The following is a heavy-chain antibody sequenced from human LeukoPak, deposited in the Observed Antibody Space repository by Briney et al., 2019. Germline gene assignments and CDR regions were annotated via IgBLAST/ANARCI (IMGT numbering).Heavy chain of an antibody. V-gene: IGHV1-8*01. D-gene: IGHD3-22*01. CDR2: MNPNSGST. J-gene: IGHJ4*02. CDR1: GYTFTSYD. CDR3: ARVASLPYYYDSSGYDY. Sequence: ASVKVSCKASGYTFTSYDINWVRQATGQGLEWMGWMNPNSGSTGYAQKFQGRVTMTRNTSISTAYIELSSLRSEDTAVYYCARVASLPYYYDSSGYDYWGQGTLVTVSS.